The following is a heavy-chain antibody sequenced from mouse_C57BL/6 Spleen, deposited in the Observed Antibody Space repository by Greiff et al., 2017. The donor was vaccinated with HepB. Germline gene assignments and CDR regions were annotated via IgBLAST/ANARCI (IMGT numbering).Heavy chain of an antibody. Sequence: VQLQQSGPELVKPGASVKISCKASGYAFSSSWMNWVKQRPGKGLEWIGRIYPGDGDTNSNGKFKGKATLTADKSSSTAYMQLSSLTSEDSAVYFCAKEGLTRYFDVWGTGTTVTVSS. CDR3: AKEGLTRYFDV. D-gene: IGHD3-3*01. J-gene: IGHJ1*03. V-gene: IGHV1-82*01. CDR1: GYAFSSSW. CDR2: IYPGDGDT.